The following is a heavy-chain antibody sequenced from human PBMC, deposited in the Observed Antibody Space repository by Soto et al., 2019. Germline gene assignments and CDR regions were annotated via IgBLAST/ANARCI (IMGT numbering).Heavy chain of an antibody. CDR3: AGMPYTSGLRFDP. V-gene: IGHV4-30-2*01. Sequence: SQHQSLTYMISGDSDDNSGDSRSLNRQPPGKALQCIGFIYQSGVTSYNPSLASRVSISLDRSNNQCSLKLKSVTAADTAVYFCAGMPYTSGLRFDPWGPGNLVTVSS. D-gene: IGHD6-19*01. CDR1: GDSDDNSGDS. CDR2: IYQSGVT. J-gene: IGHJ5*02.